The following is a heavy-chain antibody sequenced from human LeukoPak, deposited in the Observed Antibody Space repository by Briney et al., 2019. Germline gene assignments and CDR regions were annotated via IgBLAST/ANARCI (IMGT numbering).Heavy chain of an antibody. V-gene: IGHV3-21*01. CDR3: ARDPYGLGSYYFGY. Sequence: GGSLRLSCAASRFTFSSYSMNWVRQAPGKGLEWVSFISSGSSFIYYADSVKGRFTISRDNAKNSLYLQMNSLRAEDTAVYYCARDPYGLGSYYFGYWGQGTLVTVSS. D-gene: IGHD3-10*01. CDR1: RFTFSSYS. CDR2: ISSGSSFI. J-gene: IGHJ4*02.